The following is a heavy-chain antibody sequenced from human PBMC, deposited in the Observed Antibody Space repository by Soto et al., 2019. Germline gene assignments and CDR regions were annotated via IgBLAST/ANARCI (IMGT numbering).Heavy chain of an antibody. J-gene: IGHJ6*02. Sequence: SSETLSLTCTVSGGSISSGGYYWSWIRQHPGKGLEWIGYIYYSGSTYYNPSLKSRVTISVDTSKNQFTLKLSSVTAEDTAVYYCARDTPESIFGVVSGRYGMDVWGQGTTVTVSS. D-gene: IGHD3-3*01. CDR2: IYYSGST. CDR3: ARDTPESIFGVVSGRYGMDV. CDR1: GGSISSGGYY. V-gene: IGHV4-31*03.